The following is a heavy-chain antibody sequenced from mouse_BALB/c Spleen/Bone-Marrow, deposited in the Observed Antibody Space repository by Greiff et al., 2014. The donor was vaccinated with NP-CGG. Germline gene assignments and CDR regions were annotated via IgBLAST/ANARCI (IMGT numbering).Heavy chain of an antibody. CDR1: GYTFTSYW. CDR2: IYPGDGDT. J-gene: IGHJ3*01. V-gene: IGHV1-87*01. Sequence: VQLQQSGAELARPGAPVKLSCKASGYTFTSYWMQWVKQRPGQGLEWIGAIYPGDGDTRYTQKFKGKATLTADKSSSTAYMQLSSLASEDSAVYYCARGDYDYDDWFAYWGQGTLVTVSA. CDR3: ARGDYDYDDWFAY. D-gene: IGHD2-4*01.